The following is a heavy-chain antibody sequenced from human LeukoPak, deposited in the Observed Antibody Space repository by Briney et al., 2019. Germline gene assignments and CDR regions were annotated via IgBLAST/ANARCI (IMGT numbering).Heavy chain of an antibody. CDR1: VFTFRRYV. J-gene: IGHJ4*02. D-gene: IGHD1-14*01. V-gene: IGHV3-48*03. Sequence: GGSLRLSCAASVFTFRRYVMNWVCQAPGKGLEMVSYIRSSGSTIYYADSVKGRFTISRDNAKNSLYLQMNSLRADDTAVYYCAREPGTYIFDYWGQGTLVTVSS. CDR3: AREPGTYIFDY. CDR2: IRSSGSTI.